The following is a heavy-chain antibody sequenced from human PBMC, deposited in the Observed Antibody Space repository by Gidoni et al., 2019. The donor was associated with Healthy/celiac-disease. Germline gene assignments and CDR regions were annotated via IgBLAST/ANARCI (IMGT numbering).Heavy chain of an antibody. D-gene: IGHD2-21*02. CDR2: ISYDGSNK. J-gene: IGHJ4*02. CDR3: ARDRIVVVTALDY. Sequence: QVQLVESGGGVVQPGRSLSLSCAASGFTFSSYAMHWVRQAPGKGLEWVAVISYDGSNKYYADSVKGRFTISRDNSKNTLYLQMNSLRAEDTAVYYCARDRIVVVTALDYWGQGTLVTVSS. CDR1: GFTFSSYA. V-gene: IGHV3-30*04.